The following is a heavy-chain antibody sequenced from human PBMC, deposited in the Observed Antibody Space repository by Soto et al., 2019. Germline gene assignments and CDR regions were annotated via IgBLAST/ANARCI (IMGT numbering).Heavy chain of an antibody. CDR2: ISGSGSGGTT. Sequence: EVQLLESGGGLAQPGGSLRLSCAASGFTFSSYAMRWVRQAPGKGLEWVSTISGSGSGGTTYYADSVKGRVTISRDNSKNTVYLQMNSLGDEDTAVYYCAMHVMLTFYPFDYWGQGTLVTVSS. J-gene: IGHJ4*02. V-gene: IGHV3-23*01. CDR3: AMHVMLTFYPFDY. CDR1: GFTFSSYA. D-gene: IGHD3-16*01.